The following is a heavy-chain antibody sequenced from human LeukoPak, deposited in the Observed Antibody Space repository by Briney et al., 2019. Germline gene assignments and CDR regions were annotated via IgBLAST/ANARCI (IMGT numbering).Heavy chain of an antibody. J-gene: IGHJ5*02. D-gene: IGHD1-26*01. CDR3: AKVGAGGSYYGWFDP. Sequence: GGSLRLSCAASGFTFDDYGMSWVRQAPGKGLEWVSGINWNGGSTGYADSVKGRFTISRDNAKNSLYLQMNSLRAEDTALYYCAKVGAGGSYYGWFDPWGQGTLVTVSS. V-gene: IGHV3-20*04. CDR1: GFTFDDYG. CDR2: INWNGGST.